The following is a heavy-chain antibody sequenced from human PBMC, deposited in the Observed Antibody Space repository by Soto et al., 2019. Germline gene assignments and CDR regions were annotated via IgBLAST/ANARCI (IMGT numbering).Heavy chain of an antibody. Sequence: GSLRLSCVASGFSLGNYWMAWVRQTPGKRLEFVANIREDGNEFNHVDSVRGRFSISRDNTKNSLFLQMDSLRDDDTAVYYCGTDQWGGAFDIGGQGTMVTVSS. CDR3: GTDQWGGAFDI. J-gene: IGHJ3*02. CDR2: IREDGNEF. CDR1: GFSLGNYW. D-gene: IGHD3-10*01. V-gene: IGHV3-7*01.